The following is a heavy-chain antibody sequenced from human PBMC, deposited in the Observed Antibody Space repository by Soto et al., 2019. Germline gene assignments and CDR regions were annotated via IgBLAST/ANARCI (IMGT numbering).Heavy chain of an antibody. CDR1: GGSISSSSYY. Sequence: ETLSLTCTVSGGSISSSSYYWGWIRQPPGKGLEWIGSIYYSGSTYYNPSLKSRVTISVDTSKNQFSLKLSSVTAADTAVYYCARLYSGNYGGWFDSWGQGTLVTGSS. CDR3: ARLYSGNYGGWFDS. CDR2: IYYSGST. J-gene: IGHJ5*01. V-gene: IGHV4-39*01. D-gene: IGHD1-26*01.